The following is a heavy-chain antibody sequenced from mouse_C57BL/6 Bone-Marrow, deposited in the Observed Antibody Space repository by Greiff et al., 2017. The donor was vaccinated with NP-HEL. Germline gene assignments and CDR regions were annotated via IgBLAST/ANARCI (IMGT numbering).Heavy chain of an antibody. CDR2: ISSGGSYT. J-gene: IGHJ1*03. CDR3: ARHNFFNWYFDV. Sequence: EVQRVESGGDLVKPGGSLKLSCAASGFTFSSYGMSWVRQTPDKRLEWVATISSGGSYTYYPDSVKGRFTISRDNAKNTLYLQMSSLKSEDTAMYYCARHNFFNWYFDVWGTGTTVTVSS. V-gene: IGHV5-6*01. CDR1: GFTFSSYG. D-gene: IGHD1-3*01.